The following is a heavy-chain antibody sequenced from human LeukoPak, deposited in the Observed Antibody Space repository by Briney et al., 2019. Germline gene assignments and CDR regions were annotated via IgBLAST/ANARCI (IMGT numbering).Heavy chain of an antibody. J-gene: IGHJ5*02. CDR3: ARGEGTFDP. Sequence: GGSLRLSCAAYGFIFSSRSMNWVRQALGKGLEWVSSISSGSSIYYADSVKGRFTISRDNAKNSLYLQMNSLRAEDTAVYYCARGEGTFDPWGQGTLVTVSS. CDR2: ISSGSSI. CDR1: GFIFSSRS. V-gene: IGHV3-21*01. D-gene: IGHD1-26*01.